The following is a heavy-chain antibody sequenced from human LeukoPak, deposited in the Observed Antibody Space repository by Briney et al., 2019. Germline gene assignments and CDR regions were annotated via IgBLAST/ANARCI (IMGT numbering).Heavy chain of an antibody. Sequence: GGSLRLSCAVSGLPFSNHWMTWVRQAPGKGLERVANINQDGSEKYYVDSVKGRFSISRDNAKSSLYLQMNSLRVEDTAVYYCAKNPGVTVTPYYYYMDVWGKGTTVTVSS. D-gene: IGHD4-17*01. V-gene: IGHV3-7*03. J-gene: IGHJ6*03. CDR2: INQDGSEK. CDR1: GLPFSNHW. CDR3: AKNPGVTVTPYYYYMDV.